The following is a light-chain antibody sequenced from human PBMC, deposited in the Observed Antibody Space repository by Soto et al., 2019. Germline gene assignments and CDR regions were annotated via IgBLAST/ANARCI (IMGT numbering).Light chain of an antibody. Sequence: EIVLTQSPGTLSLSPGERATLSCRASQSVSNNYLAWYQQKPGQAPRLLIYGASNRATGIPDRFSGSGSGTDFTLTISRLEPEDFAVYYRHQRGSWPRGTFGQGTKVDIK. CDR1: QSVSNNY. CDR3: HQRGSWPRGT. CDR2: GAS. V-gene: IGKV3-20*01. J-gene: IGKJ1*01.